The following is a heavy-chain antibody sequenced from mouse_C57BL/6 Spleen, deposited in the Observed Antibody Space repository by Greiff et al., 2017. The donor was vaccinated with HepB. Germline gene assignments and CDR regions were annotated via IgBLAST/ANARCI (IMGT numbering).Heavy chain of an antibody. J-gene: IGHJ4*01. D-gene: IGHD2-5*01. CDR1: GFTFSDYY. V-gene: IGHV5-12*01. Sequence: VQLKESGGGLVQPGGSLKLSCAASGFTFSDYYMYWVRQTPEKRLEWVAYISNGGGSTYYPDTVKGRFTISRDNAKNTLYLQMSRLKSEDTAMYYCARHEDSNYGYAMDYWGQGTSVTVSS. CDR2: ISNGGGST. CDR3: ARHEDSNYGYAMDY.